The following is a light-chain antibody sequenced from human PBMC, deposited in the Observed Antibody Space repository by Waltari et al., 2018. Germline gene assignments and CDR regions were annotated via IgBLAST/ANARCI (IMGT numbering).Light chain of an antibody. J-gene: IGKJ2*01. CDR1: QDIVNY. Sequence: DIQMTQSPSSLSASVGDRVTITCQASQDIVNYLNWYQQTPGKAPKLLIYDASNLATGVPSRFSGGGSGTYFSFTITSLHPEDIATYYCQQYENLPYTFGQGTKVEIK. CDR2: DAS. CDR3: QQYENLPYT. V-gene: IGKV1-33*01.